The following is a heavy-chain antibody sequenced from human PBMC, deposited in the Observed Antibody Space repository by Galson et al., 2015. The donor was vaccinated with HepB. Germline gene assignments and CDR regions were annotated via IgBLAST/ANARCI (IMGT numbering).Heavy chain of an antibody. CDR2: ISYDGSNK. J-gene: IGHJ4*02. V-gene: IGHV3-30*04. CDR1: GFILNSYA. CDR3: AKDPYLYSALAGTMAGFDY. Sequence: SLRLSCAASGFILNSYAMTWVRQAPGKGLEWVAVISYDGSNKYYADSVKGRFTISRDNSKNTLYLQMNSLRAEDTALYYCAKDPYLYSALAGTMAGFDYWGQGTLVTVSS. D-gene: IGHD6-19*01.